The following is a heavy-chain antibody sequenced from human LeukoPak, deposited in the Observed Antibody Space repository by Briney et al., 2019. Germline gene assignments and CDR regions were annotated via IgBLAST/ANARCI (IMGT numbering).Heavy chain of an antibody. Sequence: WGSLRLSCAASGFTFSSYEMNWVRQDPGKGLECVSYISSSGSTIYYADSVKGRFTISRDNAKNSLYLQMNSLRAEDTAVYYCARGSPADYGDHDALDIWGQGTMVTVSS. D-gene: IGHD4-17*01. CDR2: ISSSGSTI. V-gene: IGHV3-48*03. J-gene: IGHJ3*02. CDR1: GFTFSSYE. CDR3: ARGSPADYGDHDALDI.